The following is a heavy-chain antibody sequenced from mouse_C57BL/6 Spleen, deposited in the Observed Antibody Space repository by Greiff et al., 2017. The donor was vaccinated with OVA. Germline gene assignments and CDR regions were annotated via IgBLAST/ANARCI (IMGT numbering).Heavy chain of an antibody. CDR3: VRGDYGSSSHWYFDV. Sequence: EVKVVESGGGLVQPKGSLKLSCAASGFTFNTYAMHWVRQAPGKGLEWVARIRSKSSNYATYYADSVKDSFTISRYDSQSMLYLKMNNLKTEDTAMFYCVRGDYGSSSHWYFDVWGTGTTVTVSS. J-gene: IGHJ1*03. V-gene: IGHV10-3*01. D-gene: IGHD1-1*01. CDR2: IRSKSSNYAT. CDR1: GFTFNTYA.